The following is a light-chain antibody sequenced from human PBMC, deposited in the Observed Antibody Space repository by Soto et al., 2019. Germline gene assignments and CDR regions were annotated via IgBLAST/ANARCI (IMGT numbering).Light chain of an antibody. V-gene: IGKV1-39*01. CDR1: QSISHY. Sequence: QMSQYLVSLPVTVKKRVTIRCWASQSISHYLSWYQQKAGKAPKPLIYAASSLQSGVPSRFRGSGAGTDFTLTINGLQPEDCATYCCHLRYRAPITYGHGTRLDIK. CDR3: HLRYRAPIT. CDR2: AAS. J-gene: IGKJ5*01.